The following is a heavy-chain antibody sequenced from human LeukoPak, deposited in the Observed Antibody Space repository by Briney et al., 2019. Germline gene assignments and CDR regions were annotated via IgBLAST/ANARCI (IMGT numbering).Heavy chain of an antibody. CDR2: IRSKAYGGTT. Sequence: GGSLRLSCAASGFTFSSYAMSWFRQAPGKGLEWVGFIRSKAYGGTTEYAASVKGRFTISRDDSKSIAYLQMNSLKTEDTAVYYCTRDRRPPSGSYEGFDYWGQGTLVTVSS. V-gene: IGHV3-49*03. CDR1: GFTFSSYA. D-gene: IGHD1-26*01. J-gene: IGHJ4*02. CDR3: TRDRRPPSGSYEGFDY.